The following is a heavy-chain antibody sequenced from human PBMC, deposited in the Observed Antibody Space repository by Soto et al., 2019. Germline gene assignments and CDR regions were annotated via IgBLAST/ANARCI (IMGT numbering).Heavy chain of an antibody. CDR1: GDSISSGDYY. Sequence: SETLSLTCTVSGDSISSGDYYWSWIRQPPGKGLEWIGCINHSGSTNYNPSLKSRVTISVDTSKNQFSLKLSSVTAADTAVYYCARGRLRYFDRPGGFWFDPWGQGTLVTV. D-gene: IGHD3-9*01. V-gene: IGHV4-30-4*01. CDR3: ARGRLRYFDRPGGFWFDP. J-gene: IGHJ5*02. CDR2: INHSGST.